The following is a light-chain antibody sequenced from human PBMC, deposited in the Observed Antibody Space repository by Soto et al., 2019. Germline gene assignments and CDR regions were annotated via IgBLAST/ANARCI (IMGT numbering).Light chain of an antibody. V-gene: IGLV2-14*01. CDR2: DVS. CDR1: SSAVGGYNY. J-gene: IGLJ1*01. CDR3: SSYTSSSHYV. Sequence: QSVLTQAASVSGARGKSMTIFCTGNSSAVGGYNYVTWYQQHTGKAHKLMIYDVSNRPSGVSNRFSGSKSGNTASLTISGLQAEDEADYYCSSYTSSSHYVFGTGTKLT.